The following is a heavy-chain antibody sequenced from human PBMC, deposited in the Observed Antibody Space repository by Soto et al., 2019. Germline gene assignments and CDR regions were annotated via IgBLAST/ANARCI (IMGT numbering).Heavy chain of an antibody. Sequence: QVQLVESGGGVVQPGRSLRLSCAASGFTFSGHGMHWVRQAPGRGLEWVAVIWYDGSQIYYGDSVRGRFTISRDNSKDTLYLQMNSLRAEDTAVYYCARDPESCSGGSCVAFDLWGKGTMVTVSS. CDR3: ARDPESCSGGSCVAFDL. CDR1: GFTFSGHG. J-gene: IGHJ3*01. V-gene: IGHV3-33*01. CDR2: IWYDGSQI. D-gene: IGHD2-15*01.